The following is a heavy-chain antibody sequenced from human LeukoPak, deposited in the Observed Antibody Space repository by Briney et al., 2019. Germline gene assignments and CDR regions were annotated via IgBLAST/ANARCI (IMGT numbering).Heavy chain of an antibody. CDR1: GFTFSSYA. CDR3: ARDKYYDFWSGYYRFDP. J-gene: IGHJ5*02. CDR2: ISGSGGST. Sequence: GGSLRLSCAASGFTFSSYAMSWVRQAPGKGLEWVSAISGSGGSTYYADSVKGRFTISRDNAKNSLYLQMNSLRAEDTAVYYCARDKYYDFWSGYYRFDPWGQGTLVTASS. V-gene: IGHV3-23*01. D-gene: IGHD3-3*01.